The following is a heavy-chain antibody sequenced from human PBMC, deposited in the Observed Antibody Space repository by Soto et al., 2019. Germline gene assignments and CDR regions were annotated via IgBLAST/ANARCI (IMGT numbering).Heavy chain of an antibody. J-gene: IGHJ4*02. CDR2: INHSGST. CDR1: GGSFSGCY. Sequence: SETLSITCAVYGGSFSGCYWSWIRQPPGKGLEWIGEINHSGSTNYNPSLKSRVTISVDTSKNQFSLKLSSVTAADTAVYYCARGACTNGVSPVRYWGQGTLVTVSS. D-gene: IGHD2-8*01. V-gene: IGHV4-34*01. CDR3: ARGACTNGVSPVRY.